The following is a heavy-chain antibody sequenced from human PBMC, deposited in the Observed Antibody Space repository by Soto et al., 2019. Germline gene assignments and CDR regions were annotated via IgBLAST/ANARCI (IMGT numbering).Heavy chain of an antibody. D-gene: IGHD3-16*02. V-gene: IGHV3-7*03. CDR1: GFKFSNYW. J-gene: IGHJ4*02. CDR2: IKHDTSEA. CDR3: ARHGLLFSGPYRPSRFDY. Sequence: EVQLVESGGTLVQPGRSLRLSCAASGFKFSNYWMSWVRQAPGKGLEWVGNIKHDTSEAHYADSVKGRFTITRDNIKNFLFLQMNGLRADDTASYYCARHGLLFSGPYRPSRFDYWGLGTLVTVSS.